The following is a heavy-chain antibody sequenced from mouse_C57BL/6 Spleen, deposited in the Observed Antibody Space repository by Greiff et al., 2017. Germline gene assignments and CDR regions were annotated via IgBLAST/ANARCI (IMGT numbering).Heavy chain of an antibody. CDR2: IRNKANGYTT. D-gene: IGHD1-1*01. Sequence: EVQRVESGGGLVQPGGSLSLSCAASGFTFTDYYMSWVRQPPGKALEWLGFIRNKANGYTTEYSASVKGRFTISRDNSQSILYLQMNALRAEDSATYYCARFLITTVSHQGYFDYWGQGTTLTVSS. CDR3: ARFLITTVSHQGYFDY. J-gene: IGHJ2*01. V-gene: IGHV7-3*01. CDR1: GFTFTDYY.